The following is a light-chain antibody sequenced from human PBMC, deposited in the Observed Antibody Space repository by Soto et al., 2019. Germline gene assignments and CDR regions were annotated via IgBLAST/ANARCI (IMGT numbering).Light chain of an antibody. V-gene: IGKV3-20*01. Sequence: EIPLTQSPGTLSLSPGERATLSCRASQSVSSSYLAWYQQKPGQAPRLLIYGASSRATGIPDRFSGSGSGTDFTLTISRLEPEDFAVYYCQQYGSSPHTFGQGTKVDI. CDR2: GAS. CDR3: QQYGSSPHT. CDR1: QSVSSSY. J-gene: IGKJ1*01.